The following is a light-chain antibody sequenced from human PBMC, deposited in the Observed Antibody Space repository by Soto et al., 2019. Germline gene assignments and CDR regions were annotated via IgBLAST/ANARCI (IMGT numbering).Light chain of an antibody. J-gene: IGLJ2*01. Sequence: QSVLTQSPSASASLGTSVRLTCTLSHAHSLFDIAWHQQQPDKGPRFFMKLNNDGRHTRGDGIPDRFSGSTSGAERYLSISSVQSDDEGDYYCQTWGSGIIFGGGTKVTVL. CDR2: LNNDGRH. CDR1: HAHSLFD. CDR3: QTWGSGII. V-gene: IGLV4-69*01.